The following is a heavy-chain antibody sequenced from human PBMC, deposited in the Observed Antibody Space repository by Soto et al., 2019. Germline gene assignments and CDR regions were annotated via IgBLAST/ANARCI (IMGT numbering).Heavy chain of an antibody. V-gene: IGHV1-3*01. D-gene: IGHD2-2*01. J-gene: IGHJ5*02. CDR3: ARDRLGYCSSTSCAMGFDP. Sequence: ASVKVSCKASGYTFTSYAMHWVRQAPGQRLEWMGWINAGNGNTKYSQKFQGRVTITRDTSASTAYMELSSLRSEDTAVYYCARDRLGYCSSTSCAMGFDPWGQGTLVTVSS. CDR2: INAGNGNT. CDR1: GYTFTSYA.